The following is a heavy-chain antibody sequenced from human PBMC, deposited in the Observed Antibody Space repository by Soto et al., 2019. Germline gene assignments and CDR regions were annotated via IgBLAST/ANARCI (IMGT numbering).Heavy chain of an antibody. J-gene: IGHJ4*02. CDR3: ARGGIAAAELSSHLAHDY. V-gene: IGHV3-33*01. CDR2: IWYDGSNK. Sequence: GGSLRLSCAASGFTFSSYGMHWVRQAPGKGLEWVAVIWYDGSNKYYADSVKGRFTISRDNSKNTLYLQMNSLRAEDTAVYYCARGGIAAAELSSHLAHDYWGQGTLVTVSS. CDR1: GFTFSSYG. D-gene: IGHD6-13*01.